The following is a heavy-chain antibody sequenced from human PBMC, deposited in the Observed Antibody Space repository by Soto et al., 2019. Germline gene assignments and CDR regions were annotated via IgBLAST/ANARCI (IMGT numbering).Heavy chain of an antibody. V-gene: IGHV4-39*07. CDR3: ARDRPLVDTAMVLTGDAFDI. CDR1: GGSISSSSYY. D-gene: IGHD5-18*01. J-gene: IGHJ3*02. CDR2: IYYSGST. Sequence: SETLSLTCTVSGGSISSSSYYWGWIRQPPGKGLEWIGSIYYSGSTYYNPSLKSRVTISVDTSKNQFSLKLSSVTAADTAVYYCARDRPLVDTAMVLTGDAFDIWGQGTMVTVSS.